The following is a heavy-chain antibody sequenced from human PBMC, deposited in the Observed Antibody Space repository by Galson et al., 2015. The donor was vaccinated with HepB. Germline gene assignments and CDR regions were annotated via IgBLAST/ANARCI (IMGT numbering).Heavy chain of an antibody. D-gene: IGHD1-26*01. J-gene: IGHJ4*01. CDR2: ISYDGSNK. V-gene: IGHV3-30*18. CDR1: GFTFSSYG. Sequence: SLRLSCAASGFTFSSYGMHWVRQAPGKGLEWVAVISYDGSNKYYADSVKGRFTISRDNSKNTLYLQMNSLRAEDTAVYYCAKIKIVGARVGYFDYWGHGTLVTVSS. CDR3: AKIKIVGARVGYFDY.